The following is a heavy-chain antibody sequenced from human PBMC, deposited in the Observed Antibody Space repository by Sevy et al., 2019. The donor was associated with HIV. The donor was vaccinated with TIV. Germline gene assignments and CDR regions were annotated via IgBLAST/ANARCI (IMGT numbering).Heavy chain of an antibody. CDR3: ARAKYYSSGTCYYMDV. Sequence: SETLSLTCTVSIDSISSYSWSWIRQPPGKGLEWIGHVYNIGTTNYNPSLKSRVTISVVTSKNQISLKLNSVTAADTAVYYCARAKYYSSGTCYYMDVWGKGTTVTVSS. CDR2: VYNIGTT. J-gene: IGHJ6*03. D-gene: IGHD3-10*01. CDR1: IDSISSYS. V-gene: IGHV4-59*01.